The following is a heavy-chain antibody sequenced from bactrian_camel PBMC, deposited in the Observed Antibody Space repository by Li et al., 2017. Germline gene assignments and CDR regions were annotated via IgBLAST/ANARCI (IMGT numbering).Heavy chain of an antibody. V-gene: IGHV3S26*01. D-gene: IGHD5*01. CDR2: INRRGTT. CDR1: GFSHSRYC. J-gene: IGHJ4*01. Sequence: QLVESGGGSVQAGGSLRLSCVASGFSHSRYCMGWFRQAPGTGREGVAVINRRGTTRYADFVSGRFTISKVNAEKTLYLQMNRLQPEDTGVYYCANVPPTSLAVGLGARGQGTQVTVS.